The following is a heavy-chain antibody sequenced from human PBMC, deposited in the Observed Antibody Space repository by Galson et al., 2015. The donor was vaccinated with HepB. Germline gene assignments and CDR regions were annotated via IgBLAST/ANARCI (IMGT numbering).Heavy chain of an antibody. CDR2: FDPEDGET. CDR3: ATERLGDCSGGSCRPYSFDS. CDR1: GYTLTELS. J-gene: IGHJ4*02. Sequence: SVKVSCKVSGYTLTELSMHWVRQAPGKGLEWMGGFDPEDGETIYAQRFQDRVTMTEDTSTDTAYMEMNSLGSEDTAVYYCATERLGDCSGGSCRPYSFDSWGQGTLVTVSS. D-gene: IGHD2-15*01. V-gene: IGHV1-24*01.